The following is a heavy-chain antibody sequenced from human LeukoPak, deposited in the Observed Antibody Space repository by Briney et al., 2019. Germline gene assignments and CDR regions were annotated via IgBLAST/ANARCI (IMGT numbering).Heavy chain of an antibody. Sequence: SETLSLTCAVYGGSFSGYYWTWIRQPPGKGLEWIGEINHSGSTNYNPSLKSRVTISVDTSKNQFSLKLTSVTAADTALYSCARGGYRYDFFNLDYWGQGTLVTVSS. J-gene: IGHJ4*02. CDR2: INHSGST. CDR3: ARGGYRYDFFNLDY. V-gene: IGHV4-34*01. CDR1: GGSFSGYY. D-gene: IGHD5-18*01.